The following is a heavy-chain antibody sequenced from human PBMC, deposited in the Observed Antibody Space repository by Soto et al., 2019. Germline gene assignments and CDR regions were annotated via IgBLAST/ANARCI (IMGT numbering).Heavy chain of an antibody. CDR1: GGTFRSYA. CDR3: ARGTVTTASYYYYYYGMDV. V-gene: IGHV1-69*01. J-gene: IGHJ6*02. CDR2: IIPIFGAA. Sequence: PSVKVSCKASGGTFRSYAISWVRQAPGQGLEWMGGIIPIFGAANYAQKFQGRVTITADESTSTAYMELSSLRSEDTAVYYCARGTVTTASYYYYYYGMDVWGQGTTVTVSS. D-gene: IGHD4-4*01.